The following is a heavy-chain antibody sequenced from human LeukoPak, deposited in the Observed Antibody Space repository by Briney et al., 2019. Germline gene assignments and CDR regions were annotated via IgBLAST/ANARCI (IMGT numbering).Heavy chain of an antibody. CDR3: ARDHIVATMAPGY. CDR1: GGSFSGYY. Sequence: PSETLSLTCAVYGGSFSGYYWSWIRQPPGKGLEWIGEINHSGSTNYNPSLKSRVTISVDTSKNQFSLKLSSVTAADTAVYYCARDHIVATMAPGYWGQGTLVTVSS. CDR2: INHSGST. D-gene: IGHD5-12*01. V-gene: IGHV4-34*01. J-gene: IGHJ4*02.